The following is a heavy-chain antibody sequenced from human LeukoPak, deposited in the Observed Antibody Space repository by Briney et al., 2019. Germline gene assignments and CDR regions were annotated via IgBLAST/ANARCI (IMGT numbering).Heavy chain of an antibody. Sequence: SETLSLTCGVYDKSFIGYYWSWIRQHPGKGLEWIGYIYYSGSTYYNPSLKSRVTISVDTSKNQFSLKLSSVTAADTAVYYCARSGVLKWFDPWGQGTLVTVSS. CDR1: DKSFIGYY. CDR3: ARSGVLKWFDP. V-gene: IGHV4-31*11. D-gene: IGHD2-8*01. CDR2: IYYSGST. J-gene: IGHJ5*02.